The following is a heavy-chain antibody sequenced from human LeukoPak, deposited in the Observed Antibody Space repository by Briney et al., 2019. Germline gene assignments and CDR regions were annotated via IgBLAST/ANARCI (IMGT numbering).Heavy chain of an antibody. D-gene: IGHD3-22*01. V-gene: IGHV1-69*02. J-gene: IGHJ5*02. CDR1: GGTFSSYT. CDR2: IIPILGIA. Sequence: ASVKVSCKASGGTFSSYTISWVRQAPGQGLEWMGRIIPILGIANYAQKFQGRVTITADKSTSTAYMELSSLRSEDTAVYYCARGRLTYDSSGYDNWFDPWGQGTLVTVSS. CDR3: ARGRLTYDSSGYDNWFDP.